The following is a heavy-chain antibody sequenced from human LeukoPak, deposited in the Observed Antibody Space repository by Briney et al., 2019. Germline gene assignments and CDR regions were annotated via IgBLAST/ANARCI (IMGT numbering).Heavy chain of an antibody. Sequence: WETLSLTCAVSGYSISSGYYWGWIRQPPGKGLEWIGSIYHSGSTYYNPSLKCRVTISVDTSKNQFSLKLSSVTAADTAVYYCARLPFLDSGYADYWGQGTLVTVSS. CDR3: ARLPFLDSGYADY. CDR2: IYHSGST. CDR1: GYSISSGYY. D-gene: IGHD3-22*01. J-gene: IGHJ4*02. V-gene: IGHV4-38-2*01.